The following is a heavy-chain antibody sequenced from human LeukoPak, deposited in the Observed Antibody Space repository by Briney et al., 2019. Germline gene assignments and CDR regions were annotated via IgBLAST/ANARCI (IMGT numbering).Heavy chain of an antibody. CDR2: IIPIFGTA. CDR3: ARTVSIAAAGQGYPGSYFDY. J-gene: IGHJ4*02. V-gene: IGHV1-69*05. Sequence: SVKVSCKASGGTFSSYAISWVRQAPGQGLEWMGGIIPIFGTANYAQKFQGRVTITTDESTSTAYMELSSLRSEDTAVYYCARTVSIAAAGQGYPGSYFDYWGQGTLVTVSS. D-gene: IGHD6-13*01. CDR1: GGTFSSYA.